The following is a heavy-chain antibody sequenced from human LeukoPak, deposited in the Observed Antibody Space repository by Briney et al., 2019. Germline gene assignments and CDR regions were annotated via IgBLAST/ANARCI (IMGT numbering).Heavy chain of an antibody. CDR3: ARVKCGDYEVPHYMDV. V-gene: IGHV4-59*01. CDR1: GGSISSYY. D-gene: IGHD4-17*01. J-gene: IGHJ6*03. Sequence: SENLSLTCTVPGGSISSYYWSWLRQPPGKGLEWIGYIYYSGSTNYNPSLKSRVTISVDTSKYQFSLKLSSVTAADTAVYYCARVKCGDYEVPHYMDVWGKGTTVTVSS. CDR2: IYYSGST.